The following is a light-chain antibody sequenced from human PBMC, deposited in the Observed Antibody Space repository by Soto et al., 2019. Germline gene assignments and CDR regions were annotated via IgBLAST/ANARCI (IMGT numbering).Light chain of an antibody. CDR2: AAS. J-gene: IGKJ4*01. V-gene: IGKV1-12*01. CDR1: QRISYW. Sequence: DIQMTQSPSSVSASVGDRVTITCRASQRISYWLAWYQQKPGRAPELLISAASNLQSGVPSRFSGSGSGTDFTLTISSLQPEDFATYYCQQANSFPLTFGGGTEVEIK. CDR3: QQANSFPLT.